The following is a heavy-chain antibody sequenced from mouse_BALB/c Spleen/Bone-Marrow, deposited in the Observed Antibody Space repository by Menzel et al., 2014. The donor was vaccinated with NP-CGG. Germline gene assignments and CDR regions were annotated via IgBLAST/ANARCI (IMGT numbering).Heavy chain of an antibody. CDR2: ISTYYGDA. CDR1: GYTFTDYA. V-gene: IGHV1S137*01. Sequence: VKVVDSGAELVRPGVSVKISCKGSGYTFTDYAMHWVKQSHAKSLEWIGVISTYYGDASYNQKFKGKATMTVDKSSSTAYMELARLTSEDSAIYYCARESIYYYGSTLDYWGQGTTLTVSS. D-gene: IGHD1-1*01. CDR3: ARESIYYYGSTLDY. J-gene: IGHJ2*01.